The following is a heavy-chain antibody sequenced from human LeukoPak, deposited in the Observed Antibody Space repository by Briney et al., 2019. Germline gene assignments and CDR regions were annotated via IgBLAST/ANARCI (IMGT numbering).Heavy chain of an antibody. CDR1: GGSISSGGYS. V-gene: IGHV4-30-2*01. CDR3: ARSIVATTDDAFDI. D-gene: IGHD5-12*01. Sequence: SQTLSLTCAVSGGSISSGGYSWSWIRQPPGKGLEWIGYIYHSGSTYYNPSLKSRVTISVDRSKNQFSLKLSSVTAADTAVYYCARSIVATTDDAFDIRGQGTMVTVSS. CDR2: IYHSGST. J-gene: IGHJ3*02.